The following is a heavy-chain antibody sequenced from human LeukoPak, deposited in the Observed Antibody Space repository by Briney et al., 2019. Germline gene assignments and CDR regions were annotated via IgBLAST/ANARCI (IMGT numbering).Heavy chain of an antibody. D-gene: IGHD3-3*01. J-gene: IGHJ4*02. Sequence: GGSLRLSCAASGFTFSTYAMSWVRQAPGKGLEWVSAISASGGTTYYADSVRGRFTISRDNSRDALHLQMNSLRAEDTAVYYCAKRSVGYDFWSGVDHWGQGTLVTVSS. CDR1: GFTFSTYA. CDR2: ISASGGTT. V-gene: IGHV3-23*01. CDR3: AKRSVGYDFWSGVDH.